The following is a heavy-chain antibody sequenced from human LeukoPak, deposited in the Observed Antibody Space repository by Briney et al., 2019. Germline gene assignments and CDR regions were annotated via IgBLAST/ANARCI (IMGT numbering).Heavy chain of an antibody. CDR2: IDGSSSYI. CDR3: ARAGYSSSWYWFDP. J-gene: IGHJ5*02. CDR1: GFTFSSYT. D-gene: IGHD6-13*01. Sequence: GGSLRLSCGASGFTFSSYTMNWVRQAPGKGLEWVSSIDGSSSYIYYADSVKGRFTISRDNAKNSLYLLMNSLRAEDTAVYYCARAGYSSSWYWFDPWGQGTLVTVSS. V-gene: IGHV3-21*01.